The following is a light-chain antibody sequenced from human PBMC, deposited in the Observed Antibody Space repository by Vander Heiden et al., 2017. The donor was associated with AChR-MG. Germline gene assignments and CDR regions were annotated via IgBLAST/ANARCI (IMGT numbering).Light chain of an antibody. CDR3: QVWDSYTAI. V-gene: IGLV3-9*01. CDR1: NIGSKN. Sequence: SHELTQPPPVSVALGQTARITCGGNNIGSKNVHWYQQKPGQAPVLVIYSDRFRPSGIPERFSGSNSGNTATLTISRAQVGDETDYYCQVWDSYTAIFGGGTKLTVL. J-gene: IGLJ2*01. CDR2: SDR.